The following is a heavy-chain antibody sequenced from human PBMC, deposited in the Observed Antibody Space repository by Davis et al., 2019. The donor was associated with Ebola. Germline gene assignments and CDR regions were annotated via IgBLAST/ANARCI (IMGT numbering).Heavy chain of an antibody. J-gene: IGHJ6*02. Sequence: GESLKISCAASGFTVSSNYMSWVRQAPGKGLEWVSVIYSGGSTYYADSVKGRFTLSRDNAKKSLYLQMKSLRAEDTAVYYSARGLRSSSGWFYYYYYGMDVWGQGTTVTVSS. CDR1: GFTVSSNY. D-gene: IGHD6-19*01. CDR2: IYSGGST. V-gene: IGHV3-53*01. CDR3: ARGLRSSSGWFYYYYYGMDV.